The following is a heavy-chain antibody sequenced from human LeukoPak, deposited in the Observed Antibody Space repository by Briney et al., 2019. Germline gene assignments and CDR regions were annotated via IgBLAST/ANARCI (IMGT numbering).Heavy chain of an antibody. V-gene: IGHV3-7*01. Sequence: GGSLRLSCAASGFTFSDYYMSWVRQAPGKGLEWVANIKQDGSEKYYVDSVKGRFTISRDNAKNSLYLQMNSLRAEDTAVYYCAREVDYYDSSGNAFDIWGQGTMVTVSS. D-gene: IGHD3-22*01. J-gene: IGHJ3*02. CDR2: IKQDGSEK. CDR3: AREVDYYDSSGNAFDI. CDR1: GFTFSDYY.